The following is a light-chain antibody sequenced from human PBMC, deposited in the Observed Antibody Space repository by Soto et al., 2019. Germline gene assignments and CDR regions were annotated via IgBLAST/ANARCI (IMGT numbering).Light chain of an antibody. J-gene: IGKJ4*01. CDR3: QQYDNWPSVT. CDR2: GTS. Sequence: IVMTQSPATLSVSPGERATLSCRASQSVGRSSAWYQQKPGQAPRLLMYGTSARATGIPATFSGSGSGTEFTLTISSLQSEDFAVYYCQQYDNWPSVTFGGGTKVDIK. V-gene: IGKV3-15*01. CDR1: QSVGRS.